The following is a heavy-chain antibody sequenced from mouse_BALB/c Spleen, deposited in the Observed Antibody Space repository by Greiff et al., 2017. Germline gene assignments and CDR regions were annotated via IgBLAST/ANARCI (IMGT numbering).Heavy chain of an antibody. CDR2: INPSNGRT. J-gene: IGHJ4*01. CDR3: ARWSPSMDY. V-gene: IGHV1S81*02. CDR1: GYTFTSYW. Sequence: VQLQQPGAELVKPGASVKLSCKASGYTFTSYWMHWVKQRPGQGLEWIGEINPSNGRTNYNEKFKSKATLTVDKSSSTAYMQLSSLTSEDSAVYCCARWSPSMDYWGQGTSVTVSS.